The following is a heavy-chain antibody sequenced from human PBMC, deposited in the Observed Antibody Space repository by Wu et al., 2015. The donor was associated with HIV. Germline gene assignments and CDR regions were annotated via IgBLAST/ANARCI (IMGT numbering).Heavy chain of an antibody. J-gene: IGHJ5*01. CDR1: GYTFTSYG. V-gene: IGHV1-18*01. Sequence: QVQLVQSGAEVRKPGASVKVSCKASGYTFTSYGISWVRQAPGQGLEWVGWISAYNGNTNYAQKLQGRVTMTTETSTSTAYMELRSLKSDDTALYYCARAAATGSGYWFDSWGQGTLVTVSS. CDR3: ARAAATGSGYWFDS. CDR2: ISAYNGNT. D-gene: IGHD6-13*01.